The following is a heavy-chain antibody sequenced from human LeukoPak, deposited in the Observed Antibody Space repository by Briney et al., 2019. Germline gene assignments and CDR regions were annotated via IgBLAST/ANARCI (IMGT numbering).Heavy chain of an antibody. J-gene: IGHJ6*03. CDR1: GESFSGYY. V-gene: IGHV4-34*01. CDR3: ARPGIGDYYYYMDV. Sequence: SETLSLTCAVYGESFSGYYWSWIRQPPGKGLEWIAEINHSGSANFSPSLKSRVTISVDTSKNQFSLKLSSVTAADTAVYYCARPGIGDYYYYMDVWGKGTTVTVSS. CDR2: INHSGSA. D-gene: IGHD6-13*01.